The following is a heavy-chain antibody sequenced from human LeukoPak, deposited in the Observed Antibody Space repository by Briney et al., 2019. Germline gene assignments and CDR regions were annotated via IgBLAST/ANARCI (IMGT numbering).Heavy chain of an antibody. CDR3: ARRVRLELTGDAFDI. CDR2: ISSSSYI. J-gene: IGHJ3*02. V-gene: IGHV3-21*01. CDR1: GFTFSDYS. D-gene: IGHD1-7*01. Sequence: GRSLRLSCAASGFTFSDYSVNWVRQAPGKGLEWVSSISSSSYIYYADSVKGRFTISRDNAKNSLYLQMNSLRAEDTAVYYCARRVRLELTGDAFDIWGQGTMVTVSS.